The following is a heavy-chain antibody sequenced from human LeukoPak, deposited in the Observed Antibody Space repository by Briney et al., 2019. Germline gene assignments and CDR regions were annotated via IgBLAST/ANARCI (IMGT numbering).Heavy chain of an antibody. CDR1: GYTFTSYG. V-gene: IGHV1-18*01. Sequence: ASVKVSCKASGYTFTSYGISWVRQAPGQGLEWMGWISAYNGNTNYAQKLQGRVTMTTDTSTSTAYMELSRLRSDDTALYYCARTLVVINDAFDIWGQGTMVTVSS. CDR3: ARTLVVINDAFDI. CDR2: ISAYNGNT. D-gene: IGHD3-22*01. J-gene: IGHJ3*02.